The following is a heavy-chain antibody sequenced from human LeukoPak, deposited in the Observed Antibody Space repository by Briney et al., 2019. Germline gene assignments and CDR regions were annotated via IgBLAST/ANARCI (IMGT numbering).Heavy chain of an antibody. V-gene: IGHV4-59*01. D-gene: IGHD1-26*01. CDR2: IYYSGST. Sequence: SETLSLTCTVSGGSISTYYWSWIRQPPGKGLEWFGYIYYSGSTNYNPSLKSRVTISVDTSKNQFSLKLTSVTAADTAVYYCVRDRDSGTYYYYYGMDVWGQGTTVTVSS. J-gene: IGHJ6*02. CDR3: VRDRDSGTYYYYYGMDV. CDR1: GGSISTYY.